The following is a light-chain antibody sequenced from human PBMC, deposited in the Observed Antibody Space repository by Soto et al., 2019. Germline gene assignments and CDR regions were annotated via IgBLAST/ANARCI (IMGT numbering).Light chain of an antibody. CDR2: DIN. V-gene: IGLV2-14*01. CDR1: SSDVGNYIF. CDR3: VSYTTSASYV. J-gene: IGLJ1*01. Sequence: QSVLTQPASVSGSPGQSITISCTGTSSDVGNYIFVSWYLQHPGKAPKLMIYDINNRPSGVSNRFSGSKSGNTASLTISGLQAEDEADYYCVSYTTSASYVFGTGTKLTVL.